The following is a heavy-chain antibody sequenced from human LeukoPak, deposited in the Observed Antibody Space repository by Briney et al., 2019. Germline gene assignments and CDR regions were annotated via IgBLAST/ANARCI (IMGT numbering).Heavy chain of an antibody. J-gene: IGHJ6*03. CDR1: GFTFSSYA. D-gene: IGHD2-2*01. Sequence: GESLTLSCAASGFTFSSYAMHWVRQAPGKGLEWMAVISYDGSNKYYADSVKGRFTISRDNSKNTLYLQMNSLRAEDTAVYYCGRDYIVVVPAVYYYMDVWGKGTTVTVSS. V-gene: IGHV3-30*01. CDR2: ISYDGSNK. CDR3: GRDYIVVVPAVYYYMDV.